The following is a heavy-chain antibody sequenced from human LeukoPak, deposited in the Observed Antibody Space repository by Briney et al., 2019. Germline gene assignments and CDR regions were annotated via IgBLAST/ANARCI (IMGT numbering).Heavy chain of an antibody. J-gene: IGHJ6*02. CDR2: IYYSGST. D-gene: IGHD6-13*01. Sequence: SETLSLTCTVSGGSISSGGYYWSWIRQHPGKGLEWIGYIYYSGSTYYNPSLKSRVTISVDTSKNQFSLKLSSVTAADTAVYYCARGCLIVGSSWYRRDYYYRMDVWGQGTTVTVSS. CDR1: GGSISSGGYY. V-gene: IGHV4-31*03. CDR3: ARGCLIVGSSWYRRDYYYRMDV.